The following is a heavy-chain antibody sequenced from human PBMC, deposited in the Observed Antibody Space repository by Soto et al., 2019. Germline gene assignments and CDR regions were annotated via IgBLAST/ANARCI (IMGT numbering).Heavy chain of an antibody. V-gene: IGHV3-66*01. CDR2: IYSGGTT. CDR3: AREMLD. J-gene: IGHJ4*02. D-gene: IGHD3-16*01. Sequence: EVQLVESVGGLVQSGGSLRLSCAASGFTVTSNYMSWVRQAPGKGLEWVSIIYSGGTTYYADSVKGRFTISRDNSKNTLYLQMNSLRGEDTALYYCAREMLDWGQGTLVTVSS. CDR1: GFTVTSNY.